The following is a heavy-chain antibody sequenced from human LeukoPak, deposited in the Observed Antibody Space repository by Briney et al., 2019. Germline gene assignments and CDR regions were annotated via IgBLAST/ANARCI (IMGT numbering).Heavy chain of an antibody. V-gene: IGHV3-30*09. D-gene: IGHD2-2*01. CDR1: GFTFSDYA. J-gene: IGHJ3*01. Sequence: GGSLRLSCTASGFTFSDYAMHWVRQAPGKGLEWVAIISYDGSKKYYADSVKGRFAISRDNSKNTLYLQMNSLRAEDTAVYYCARAGDCSGTDCYRAFNVWGQGTMVTVSS. CDR2: ISYDGSKK. CDR3: ARAGDCSGTDCYRAFNV.